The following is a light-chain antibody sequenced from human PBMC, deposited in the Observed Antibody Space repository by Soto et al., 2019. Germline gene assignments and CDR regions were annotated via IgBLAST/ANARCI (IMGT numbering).Light chain of an antibody. Sequence: TQSPATLSVSPCERATLSCRASQSVSSNLAWYQQKPGQAPRLLIYGASTRATGIPARFSGSGSGTEFTLTISSLQSEDFAVYYCQQYNNWPGTFGQGTKVDIK. CDR2: GAS. J-gene: IGKJ1*01. V-gene: IGKV3-15*01. CDR1: QSVSSN. CDR3: QQYNNWPGT.